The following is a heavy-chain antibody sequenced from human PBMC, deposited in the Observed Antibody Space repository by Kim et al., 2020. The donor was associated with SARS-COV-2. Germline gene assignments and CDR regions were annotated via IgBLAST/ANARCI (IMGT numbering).Heavy chain of an antibody. CDR1: GFTFGDYA. J-gene: IGHJ6*03. V-gene: IGHV3-9*01. CDR3: AKDRTYDFWSGIYMDV. CDR2: ITWNSATT. D-gene: IGHD3-3*01. Sequence: GGSLRLSCAASGFTFGDYAMHWVRQAPGKGLEWVSGITWNSATTAYADSVKGRFTISRDNAKNSLSLQMNSLRPEDTASYYWAKDRTYDFWSGIYMDVWGKGTTVTVSS.